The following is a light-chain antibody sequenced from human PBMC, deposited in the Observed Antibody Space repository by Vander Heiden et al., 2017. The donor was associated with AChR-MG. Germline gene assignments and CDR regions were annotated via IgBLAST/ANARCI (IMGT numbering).Light chain of an antibody. V-gene: IGLV3-21*02. CDR2: NDG. CDR3: QVWDSSNNKVF. J-gene: IGLJ2*01. CDR1: NIESKS. Sequence: SYVLTQPPSVSVAPGQTARIPCGGNNIESKSVNWYQQRQGQAPVLGLYNDGDRPSRIPERFSGSNSGNTATLTISRVEAGDEADDDCQVWDSSNNKVFVGGGTKLTVL.